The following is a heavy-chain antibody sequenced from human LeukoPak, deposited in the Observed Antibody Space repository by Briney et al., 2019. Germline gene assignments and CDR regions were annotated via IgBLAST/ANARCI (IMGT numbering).Heavy chain of an antibody. Sequence: PRGSLRLSCAAPGFPLSSYAMSSVRQVTGKGLEWVSAKSSSDDGTYHAVSVRGRFTIYRDNFRNTLYLQLNRLRVEDAALYYCARAPVTSCRGAFCYPFDLWGQGVLVTVSS. J-gene: IGHJ4*02. D-gene: IGHD2-21*01. CDR3: ARAPVTSCRGAFCYPFDL. V-gene: IGHV3-23*01. CDR1: GFPLSSYA. CDR2: KSSSDDGT.